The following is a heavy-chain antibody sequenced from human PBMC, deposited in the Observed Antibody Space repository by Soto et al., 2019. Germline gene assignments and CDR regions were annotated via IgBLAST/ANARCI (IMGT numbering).Heavy chain of an antibody. V-gene: IGHV4-34*01. Sequence: SDTLSLTCAVYGGSFSGYYWSWIRQPTGKGLELIGEINHSGSHNYNPSLKSRVTISVDTSKNQFSLKLSSVTAADTAVYYCARGLSGEQQLVRFEGNWFDPWGQGTLVTVS. CDR1: GGSFSGYY. D-gene: IGHD6-13*01. J-gene: IGHJ5*02. CDR3: ARGLSGEQQLVRFEGNWFDP. CDR2: INHSGSH.